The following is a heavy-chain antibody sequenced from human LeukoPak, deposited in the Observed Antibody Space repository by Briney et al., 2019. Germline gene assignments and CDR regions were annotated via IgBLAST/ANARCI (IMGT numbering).Heavy chain of an antibody. D-gene: IGHD2-15*01. J-gene: IGHJ1*01. CDR2: INQDGSEK. Sequence: PGGSLRLSCAASGFTFSNYWMSWVRQAPGKGLEWVANINQDGSEKYYVDSVKGRFTISRDNAKNSLYLQMNSLRAEDTAVYYCARVNYCSGGSCYSGYFQHWGQGTLVTVSS. V-gene: IGHV3-7*01. CDR1: GFTFSNYW. CDR3: ARVNYCSGGSCYSGYFQH.